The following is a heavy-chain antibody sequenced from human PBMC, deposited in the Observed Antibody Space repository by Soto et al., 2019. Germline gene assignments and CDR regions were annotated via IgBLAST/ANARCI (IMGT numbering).Heavy chain of an antibody. CDR3: ARGRHVGGLDP. Sequence: NPSETLSLTCAVSGGSISSGGYSWSWIRQPPGKGLEWIGYIYHSGSTYYNPSLKSRVTISVDRSKNQFSLKLSSVTAADTAVYYCARGRHVGGLDPWGQGTLVTVSS. D-gene: IGHD3-10*01. J-gene: IGHJ5*02. V-gene: IGHV4-30-2*01. CDR2: IYHSGST. CDR1: GGSISSGGYS.